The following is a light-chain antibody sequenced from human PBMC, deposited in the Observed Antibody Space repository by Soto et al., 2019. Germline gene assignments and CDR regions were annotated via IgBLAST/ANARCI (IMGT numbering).Light chain of an antibody. CDR1: QGISSY. J-gene: IGKJ4*01. CDR2: AAS. Sequence: DIQFTQSPSSLSASVGDRVTITCRASQGISSYLDWYQQKPGKAPKLLIYAASSLQSGVPSRFSGSGSGTDFTLTISSLQPEDFATYYCQQSYSTPLTFGGGTKVDIK. CDR3: QQSYSTPLT. V-gene: IGKV1-39*01.